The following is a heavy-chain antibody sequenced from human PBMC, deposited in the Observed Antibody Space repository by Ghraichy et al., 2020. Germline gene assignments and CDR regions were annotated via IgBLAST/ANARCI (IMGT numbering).Heavy chain of an antibody. CDR3: AREKITMVRGGTGRYYGMDV. D-gene: IGHD3-10*01. Sequence: LSLTCAASGFTFSSYGMHWVRQAPGKGLEWVAVIWYDGSNKYYADSVKGRFTISRDNSKNTLYLQMNSLRAEDTAVYYCAREKITMVRGGTGRYYGMDVWGQGTTVTVSS. J-gene: IGHJ6*02. CDR2: IWYDGSNK. CDR1: GFTFSSYG. V-gene: IGHV3-33*01.